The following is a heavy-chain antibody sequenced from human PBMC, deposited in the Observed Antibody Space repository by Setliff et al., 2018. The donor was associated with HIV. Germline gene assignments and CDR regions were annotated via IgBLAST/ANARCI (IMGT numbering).Heavy chain of an antibody. CDR3: TKYASGNWHYGS. J-gene: IGHJ5*02. Sequence: PGGSLRLSCSASKITVSDIWMTWVRQAPGKGLEWVGRIMSETDGGTVDYAAPVKGRFTMSRDDSRDTLFLQMNSLQTEDTAVYYCTKYASGNWHYGSWGQGTLVTVSS. CDR2: IMSETDGGTV. V-gene: IGHV3-15*01. CDR1: KITVSDIW. D-gene: IGHD3-10*01.